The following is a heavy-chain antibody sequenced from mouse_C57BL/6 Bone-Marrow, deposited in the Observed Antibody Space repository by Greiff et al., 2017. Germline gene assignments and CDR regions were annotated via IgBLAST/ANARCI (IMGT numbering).Heavy chain of an antibody. D-gene: IGHD2-4*01. Sequence: VQLQESGPGLVAPSQSLSITCTVSGFSLTSYGVHWVRQPPGKGLEWLVVIWSDGSTTYNSALKSRLSISKDNSNSQVFLKMNSLQTDDTAMYYCARHHYDYDDYAMDYWGQGTSVTVSS. V-gene: IGHV2-6-1*01. J-gene: IGHJ4*01. CDR3: ARHHYDYDDYAMDY. CDR2: IWSDGST. CDR1: GFSLTSYG.